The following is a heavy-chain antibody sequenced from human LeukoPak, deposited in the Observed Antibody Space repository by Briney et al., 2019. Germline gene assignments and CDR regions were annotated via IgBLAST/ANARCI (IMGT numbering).Heavy chain of an antibody. D-gene: IGHD7-27*01. CDR2: INPSGGST. CDR3: ASPQLGISPTPPGYFDL. V-gene: IGHV1-46*01. CDR1: GYTFTSYY. J-gene: IGHJ2*01. Sequence: ASVKVSCKASGYTFTSYYMHWVRQAPGQGLEWMGIINPSGGSTSYAQKFQGRVTMTRDTSTSTVYMELTTLRSDDTAVYYWASPQLGISPTPPGYFDLWGRGTLVTVSS.